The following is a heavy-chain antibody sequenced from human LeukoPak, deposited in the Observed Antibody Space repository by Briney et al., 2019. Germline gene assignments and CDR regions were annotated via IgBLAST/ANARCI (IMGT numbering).Heavy chain of an antibody. V-gene: IGHV3-49*04. CDR2: IKSKAFGGAT. CDR1: GFTFGDYS. Sequence: GGSLRLSCTASGFTFGDYSMSWVRQAPGKGLEWVGFIKSKAFGGATEYAASVKGRFTISRDDSKSIAYLQMNSPKTEDTAVYYCSRDGGYYYYGMDVWGQGTTVTVSS. J-gene: IGHJ6*02. CDR3: SRDGGYYYYGMDV. D-gene: IGHD3-16*01.